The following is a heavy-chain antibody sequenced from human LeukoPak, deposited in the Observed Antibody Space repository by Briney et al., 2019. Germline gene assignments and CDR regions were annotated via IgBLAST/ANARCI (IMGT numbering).Heavy chain of an antibody. CDR2: IIPIFGTA. CDR3: ARGRWRGYYEFDY. D-gene: IGHD3-3*01. CDR1: GGTFSSYA. V-gene: IGHV1-69*05. J-gene: IGHJ4*02. Sequence: ASVKVSCKASGGTFSSYAISWVRQAPGQGLEWMGGIIPIFGTANYAQKFQGRVTITTDESTSTAYMELSSLRSEDTAVYYCARGRWRGYYEFDYWGQGTLVTVSS.